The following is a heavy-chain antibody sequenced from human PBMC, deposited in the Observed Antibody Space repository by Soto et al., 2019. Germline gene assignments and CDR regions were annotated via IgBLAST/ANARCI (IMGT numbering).Heavy chain of an antibody. CDR2: IYHSGST. CDR3: ARDQFMITFGGVIADYYYYGMDV. V-gene: IGHV4-34*01. J-gene: IGHJ6*02. D-gene: IGHD3-16*02. Sequence: SQTLSLTCAVYGGSFSGYYCSWMRQPPSKGLEWIGEIYHSGSTNYTPSLKSRVTISVDKSKNQFSLKLSSVTAADTAVYYCARDQFMITFGGVIADYYYYGMDVWGQGTTVT. CDR1: GGSFSGYY.